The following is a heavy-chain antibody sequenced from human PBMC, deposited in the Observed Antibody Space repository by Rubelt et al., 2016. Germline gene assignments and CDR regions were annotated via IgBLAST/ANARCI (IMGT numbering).Heavy chain of an antibody. J-gene: IGHJ4*02. CDR1: GGSFSGYY. CDR3: ARGGVVPAALRT. CDR2: INHSGST. V-gene: IGHV4-34*01. Sequence: QVQLQQWGAGLLKPSETLSLTCAVYGGSFSGYYWSWIRQPPGKGLEWIGEINHSGSTNYNPSLKSGVTISGGTAKNQFSLKLSSVTAADTAVYYCARGGVVPAALRTWGQGTLVTVSS. D-gene: IGHD2-2*02.